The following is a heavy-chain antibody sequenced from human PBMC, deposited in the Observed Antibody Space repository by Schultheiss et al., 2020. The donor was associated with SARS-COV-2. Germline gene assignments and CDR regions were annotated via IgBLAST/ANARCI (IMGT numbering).Heavy chain of an antibody. CDR2: IYSGGST. CDR3: ARETLDTAWDY. V-gene: IGHV3-53*01. Sequence: GGSLRLSCAASGFTVSSNYMSRVRQAPGKGLEWVSVIYSGGSTYYADSVKGRFTISRDNSKNTLYLQMNSLRAEDTAVYYCARETLDTAWDYWGQGTLVTVSS. D-gene: IGHD5-18*01. J-gene: IGHJ4*02. CDR1: GFTVSSNY.